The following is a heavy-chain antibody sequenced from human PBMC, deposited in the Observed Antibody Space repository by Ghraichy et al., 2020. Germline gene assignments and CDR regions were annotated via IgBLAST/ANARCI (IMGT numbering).Heavy chain of an antibody. D-gene: IGHD2-2*01. CDR3: ATSSDCSSATCYYHYGMDV. J-gene: IGHJ6*02. V-gene: IGHV3-53*01. CDR2: IYTDGTT. Sequence: GSLRLSCAASGFTVSSNYMTWVRQAPGKGLECVSVIYTDGTTYYADSVKGRFTISRDNSNNTLYLQLNSLRAEDTALYYCATSSDCSSATCYYHYGMDVWGQGTTVTVSS. CDR1: GFTVSSNY.